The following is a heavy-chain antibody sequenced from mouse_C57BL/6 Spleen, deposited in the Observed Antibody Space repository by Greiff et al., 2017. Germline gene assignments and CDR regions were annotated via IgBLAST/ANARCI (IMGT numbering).Heavy chain of an antibody. J-gene: IGHJ1*03. CDR3: TRPYYYGSSGWYFDV. Sequence: QVQLQPSGAELVRPGASVTLSCKASGYTFPDYEMHWVKQTPVHGLEWIGAIDPETGGTAYNQKFKGKAILTADKSSSTAYMELRSLTSEDSAVYYCTRPYYYGSSGWYFDVWGTGTTVTVSS. CDR2: IDPETGGT. D-gene: IGHD1-1*01. CDR1: GYTFPDYE. V-gene: IGHV1-15*01.